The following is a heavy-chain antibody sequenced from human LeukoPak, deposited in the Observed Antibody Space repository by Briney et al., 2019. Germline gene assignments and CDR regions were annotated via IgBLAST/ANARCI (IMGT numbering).Heavy chain of an antibody. CDR2: IVYNGDKK. J-gene: IGHJ4*02. Sequence: GGSLRLSCTTSGFIFGNFGMHWVRQAPGKGLEWLAFIVYNGDKKYYAQSVKGSFTISRDNSKRTVFLQMNRLRVDDSAVYYCAKDQAIQGKTLCYFDFWGQGNQVTVSS. D-gene: IGHD5-18*01. CDR1: GFIFGNFG. V-gene: IGHV3-30*02. CDR3: AKDQAIQGKTLCYFDF.